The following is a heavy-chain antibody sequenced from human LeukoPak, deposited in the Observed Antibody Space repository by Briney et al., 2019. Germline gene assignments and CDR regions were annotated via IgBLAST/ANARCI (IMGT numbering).Heavy chain of an antibody. V-gene: IGHV1-18*01. Sequence: GASVKVSCKASGYTFTSYGISWVRQAPGQGLEWMGWISAYNGNTNYAQKLQGRVTMTTDTSTSTAYMELRSLRSDDTAVYYCAREIGGWYENAFDIWGQGTMVTVSS. CDR3: AREIGGWYENAFDI. J-gene: IGHJ3*02. CDR2: ISAYNGNT. CDR1: GYTFTSYG. D-gene: IGHD6-19*01.